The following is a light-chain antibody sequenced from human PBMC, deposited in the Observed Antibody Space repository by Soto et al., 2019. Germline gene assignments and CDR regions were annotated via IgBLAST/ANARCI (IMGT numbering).Light chain of an antibody. CDR1: QSVSSNY. CDR2: GAT. J-gene: IGKJ4*01. V-gene: IGKV3-20*01. Sequence: EIVLTQSPGTLSLSPGESATLSCRASQSVSSNYLAWYQRKPGQGPRLLIYGATSRPTGIPDRFSGSGSGTDFTLTISRLETEDFAVYYCQQYGASPHTFGGGTKVDIK. CDR3: QQYGASPHT.